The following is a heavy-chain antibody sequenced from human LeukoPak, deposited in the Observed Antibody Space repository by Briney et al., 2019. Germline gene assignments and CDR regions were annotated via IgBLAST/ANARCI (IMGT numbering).Heavy chain of an antibody. CDR1: GGSFSGYY. V-gene: IGHV4-34*01. J-gene: IGHJ4*02. D-gene: IGHD3-22*01. CDR2: INHSGST. CDR3: ARAPAYYYDSNYFDY. Sequence: SETLSLTCAVCGGSFSGYYWSWIRQPPGKGLEWIGEINHSGSTNYNPSLKSRVTISVDTSKNQFSLKLSSVTAADTAVYYCARAPAYYYDSNYFDYWGQGTLVTVSS.